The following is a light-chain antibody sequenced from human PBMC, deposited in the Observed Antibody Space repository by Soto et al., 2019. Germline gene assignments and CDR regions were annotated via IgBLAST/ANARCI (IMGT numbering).Light chain of an antibody. Sequence: DIQMTQSPSTLSASVGDRVTITCRASQSISSWLAWYQQTPGKAPKLLIYTASNLKSGVPSRFSGSGSGTEFSLTISSLQPDDFATYYCQEYNSDSGLTFGGGTKVEIK. J-gene: IGKJ4*01. CDR3: QEYNSDSGLT. V-gene: IGKV1-5*03. CDR2: TAS. CDR1: QSISSW.